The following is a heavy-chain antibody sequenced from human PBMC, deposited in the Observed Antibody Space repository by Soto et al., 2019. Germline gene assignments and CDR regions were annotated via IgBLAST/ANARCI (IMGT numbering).Heavy chain of an antibody. D-gene: IGHD4-4*01. CDR2: ISYDGSNK. Sequence: QVQLVESGGGVVQPGRSLRLSCAASGFTLSNYGIHWVRQAPGKGLEWVAVISYDGSNKYYADSVKGRFTISRDNSKNTLYLQMNSLRAEDTAVYYCARGKVRADYWGQGTLVTVSS. CDR3: ARGKVRADY. V-gene: IGHV3-30*03. J-gene: IGHJ4*02. CDR1: GFTLSNYG.